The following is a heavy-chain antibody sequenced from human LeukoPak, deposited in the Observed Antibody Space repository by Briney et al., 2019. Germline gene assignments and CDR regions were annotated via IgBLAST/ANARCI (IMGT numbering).Heavy chain of an antibody. J-gene: IGHJ4*02. CDR2: ISGSGAST. CDR1: GFTISTNA. CDR3: AKDVGKWESLHFFDY. D-gene: IGHD1-26*01. V-gene: IGHV3-23*01. Sequence: GGSLRLSCLTSGFTISTNAMSWVRRAPGKGLEWISGISGSGASTYYADSVTGRFTISRDNSRNTLYLQMNSLRGDDTAVYYCAKDVGKWESLHFFDYWGQGTLVTVSS.